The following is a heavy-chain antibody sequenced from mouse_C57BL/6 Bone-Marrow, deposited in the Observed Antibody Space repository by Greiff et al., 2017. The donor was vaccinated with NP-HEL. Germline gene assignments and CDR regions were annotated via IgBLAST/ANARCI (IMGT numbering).Heavy chain of an antibody. Sequence: QVQLQQPGAELVKPGASVKLSCKASGYTFTSYWMHWVKQRPGQGLEWIGMIHPNSGSTNYNEKFKSKATLTVDKSSSTAYMQLSSLTSEDSAVYYCARERWLLKAMDDWGQGTSVTVSS. CDR2: IHPNSGST. D-gene: IGHD2-3*01. CDR3: ARERWLLKAMDD. J-gene: IGHJ4*01. V-gene: IGHV1-64*01. CDR1: GYTFTSYW.